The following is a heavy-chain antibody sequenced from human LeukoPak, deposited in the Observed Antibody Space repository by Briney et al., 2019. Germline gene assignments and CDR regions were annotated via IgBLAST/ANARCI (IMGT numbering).Heavy chain of an antibody. CDR1: GGTFSSYA. D-gene: IGHD6-13*01. Sequence: SVKVSCKASGGTFSSYAISWVRQAPGQGLEWMGGIIPIFGTANYAQKFQGRVTITADESTSTAYMELSSLRSEDTAVYYCARDLAAAAGQGYWGQGTLVTVSS. V-gene: IGHV1-69*13. CDR3: ARDLAAAAGQGY. J-gene: IGHJ4*02. CDR2: IIPIFGTA.